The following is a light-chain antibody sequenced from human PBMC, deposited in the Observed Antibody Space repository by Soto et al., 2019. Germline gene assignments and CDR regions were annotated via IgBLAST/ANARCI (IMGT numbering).Light chain of an antibody. CDR3: LQDYNYWT. Sequence: AIPMTQSPSSLSASVGDRVTITCRASQGIRNDLAWYQQKPGKAPKLLIYTASSLQSGVPSRFSGSGSGTDFTLTISSLQPEDFATYYCLQDYNYWTFGQGTKVEIK. J-gene: IGKJ1*01. CDR2: TAS. CDR1: QGIRND. V-gene: IGKV1-6*01.